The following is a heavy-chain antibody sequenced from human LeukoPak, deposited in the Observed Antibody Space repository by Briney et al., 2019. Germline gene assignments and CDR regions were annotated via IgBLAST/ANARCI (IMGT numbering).Heavy chain of an antibody. CDR1: GYTFTGYY. V-gene: IGHV1-2*02. CDR2: INPNSGGT. Sequence: ASVKVSCKASGYTFTGYYMHWVRQAPGQGLEWMGWINPNSGGTNYAQKFQGRVTMTRDTSISTAYMELSRLRSDDTAVYYCARRTVVVVAANRGSIRYGMDVWGQGTTVTVSS. D-gene: IGHD2-15*01. CDR3: ARRTVVVVAANRGSIRYGMDV. J-gene: IGHJ6*02.